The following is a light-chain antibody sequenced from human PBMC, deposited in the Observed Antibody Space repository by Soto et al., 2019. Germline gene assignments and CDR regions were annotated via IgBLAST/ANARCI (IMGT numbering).Light chain of an antibody. CDR3: SAFATSRAYV. Sequence: QSALTQPASVSGSPGQSITISRTGTSSDVGAYNYVSWYQQQSGKAPKLLIHEVSSRPAGVSDRFSGSKSGNTASLTISGLQAEDEADYYCSAFATSRAYVFGIGTKVTVL. J-gene: IGLJ1*01. CDR2: EVS. V-gene: IGLV2-14*01. CDR1: SSDVGAYNY.